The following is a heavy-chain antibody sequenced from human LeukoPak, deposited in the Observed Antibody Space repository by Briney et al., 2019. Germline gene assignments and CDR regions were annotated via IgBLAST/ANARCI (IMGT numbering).Heavy chain of an antibody. CDR3: AREVGGGASGQ. CDR1: GFTVSSNY. V-gene: IGHV3-66*01. D-gene: IGHD3-16*01. J-gene: IGHJ4*02. CDR2: IYSDGTI. Sequence: GESLGLSCAASGFTVSSNYMSWVRQVPGKGLEWVSVIYSDGTISYADSVKGRFTISRDNSENTLYLQMNSLRVEDTAVYYCAREVGGGASGQWGQGTLVTVSS.